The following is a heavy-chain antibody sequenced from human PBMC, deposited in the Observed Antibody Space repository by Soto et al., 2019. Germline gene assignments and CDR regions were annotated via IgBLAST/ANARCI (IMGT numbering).Heavy chain of an antibody. V-gene: IGHV3-74*01. J-gene: IGHJ6*02. Sequence: EVQLVESGGGLVQPGGSLRLSCAASGFTFSNFWMYWVRQAPGKGLVWVSRVNIDGRITDYADSVKGRFTISRDNXXYTLYLQMNSLRAEDTAVYYCVRESTSLTVFGMDVWGQGTTVTVSS. CDR1: GFTFSNFW. D-gene: IGHD4-17*01. CDR3: VRESTSLTVFGMDV. CDR2: VNIDGRIT.